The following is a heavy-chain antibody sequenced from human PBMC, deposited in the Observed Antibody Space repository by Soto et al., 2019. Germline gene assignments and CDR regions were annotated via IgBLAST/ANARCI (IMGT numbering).Heavy chain of an antibody. D-gene: IGHD1-26*01. V-gene: IGHV4-61*01. Sequence: QVQLQESGPGLVKPSETLSLTCNVSGTSVTSYSYYWNWIRQTPGKGLEWIGYVFTNENTKYNPPLQGSASLSVDAVQHQFSPALDSGNAADTVVKLRTGARIRSVPYHRGPGTLVTVSS. CDR1: GTSVTSYSYY. J-gene: IGHJ4*02. CDR3: TGARIRSVPYH. CDR2: VFTNENT.